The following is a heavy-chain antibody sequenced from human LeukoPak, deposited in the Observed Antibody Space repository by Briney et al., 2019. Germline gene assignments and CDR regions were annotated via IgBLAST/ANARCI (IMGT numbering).Heavy chain of an antibody. D-gene: IGHD1-26*01. CDR3: AKVPTSSGPQGWFDP. CDR1: GFTFCSYA. Sequence: PGGSLRLSCAAPGFTFCSYAMSWGRQAPGKGLEWVSAISGSSGSTYYADSVKGRFTISRDNSKNTLYLQMNSLRAEDTAVYYCAKVPTSSGPQGWFDPWGQGTLVTVSS. CDR2: ISGSSGST. J-gene: IGHJ5*02. V-gene: IGHV3-23*01.